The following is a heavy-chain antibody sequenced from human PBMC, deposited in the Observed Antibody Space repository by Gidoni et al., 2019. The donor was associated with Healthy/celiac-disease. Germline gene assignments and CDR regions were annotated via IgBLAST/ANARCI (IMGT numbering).Heavy chain of an antibody. CDR2: ISSSSSTI. V-gene: IGHV3-48*01. Sequence: EVQLVESGGGLVQPGGSLRLSCAASGFTFSSYSMNWVRQAPGKGLEWVSYISSSSSTIYYADSVKGRFTISRDNAKNSLYLQMNSLRAEDTAVYYCARDLLPYYDFWSGYGGYYYGMDVWGKGTTVTVSS. D-gene: IGHD3-3*01. J-gene: IGHJ6*04. CDR1: GFTFSSYS. CDR3: ARDLLPYYDFWSGYGGYYYGMDV.